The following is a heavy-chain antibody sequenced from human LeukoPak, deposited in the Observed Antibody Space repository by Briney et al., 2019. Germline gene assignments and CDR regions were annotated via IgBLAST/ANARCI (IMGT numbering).Heavy chain of an antibody. J-gene: IGHJ5*02. V-gene: IGHV1-8*01. CDR2: MNPNSGNT. D-gene: IGHD2-2*01. Sequence: ASVKVSCKASGYTFTSYDINWVRQATGQGLEWMGWMNPNSGNTRYAQKFQGRVTMTRNTSISTAYMELSSLRSEDTAVYYCARPYCSSTSCLDFDPWGQGTLVTVSS. CDR1: GYTFTSYD. CDR3: ARPYCSSTSCLDFDP.